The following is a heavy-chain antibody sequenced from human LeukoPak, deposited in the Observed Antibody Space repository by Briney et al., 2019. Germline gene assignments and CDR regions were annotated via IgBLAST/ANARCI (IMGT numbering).Heavy chain of an antibody. CDR1: GFTLSKAR. D-gene: IGHD5-18*01. V-gene: IGHV3-15*01. J-gene: IGHJ4*02. CDR2: IKSKTDGGTT. Sequence: KPGVFRRLSCAATGFTLSKARMRWVGQAPGKGMEWVGRIKSKTDGGTTDYAAPVKGRFTISRDESKSTLYLQMNSLKTEDTAVYYCATEGYSYGYSFDYWGQGTLVTVSS. CDR3: ATEGYSYGYSFDY.